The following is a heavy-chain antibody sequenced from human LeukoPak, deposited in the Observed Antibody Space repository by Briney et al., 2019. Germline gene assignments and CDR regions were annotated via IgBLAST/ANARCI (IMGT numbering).Heavy chain of an antibody. CDR1: GFTFSSYG. J-gene: IGHJ1*01. D-gene: IGHD2-2*02. CDR2: IRYDGSNK. CDR3: AKDGDCSSTSCYTAYFQH. V-gene: IGHV3-30*02. Sequence: GGSLRLSCAASGFTFSSYGMHWVRQAPGKGLEWVAFIRYDGSNKYYADSMKGRFTISRDNSKNTLYLQMNSLRAEDTAVYYCAKDGDCSSTSCYTAYFQHWGQGTLVTVSS.